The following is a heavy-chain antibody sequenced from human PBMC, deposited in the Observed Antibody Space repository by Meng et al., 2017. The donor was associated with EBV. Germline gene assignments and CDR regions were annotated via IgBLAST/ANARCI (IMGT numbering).Heavy chain of an antibody. D-gene: IGHD4-17*01. J-gene: IGHJ4*02. CDR2: IYYSGST. CDR3: ARVDGDYLRGYYFDY. Sequence: LRLQDSGLGLVKPSETPSLTCTVAGGSFSSSSYYWGWIRQPPGKGLEWIGSIYYSGSTYYNPSLKSRVTISVDTSKNQFSLKLSSVTAADTAVYYCARVDGDYLRGYYFDYWGQGTLVTVSS. V-gene: IGHV4-39*07. CDR1: GGSFSSSSYY.